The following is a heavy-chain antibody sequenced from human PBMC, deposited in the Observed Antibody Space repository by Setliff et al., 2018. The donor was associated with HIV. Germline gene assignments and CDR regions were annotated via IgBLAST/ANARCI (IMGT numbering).Heavy chain of an antibody. CDR1: GGGFNNKP. CDR2: IIPILGAP. Sequence: SVKVSCKTVGGGFNNKPISWVRQAPGQGLEWMGGIIPILGAPNYAPSFQGRVTITADYSTDTAQIELRSLRSDDTAVYYCATAQWTVVLPAPRETHFESWGQGTLVTVSS. J-gene: IGHJ4*02. CDR3: ATAQWTVVLPAPRETHFES. D-gene: IGHD6-19*01. V-gene: IGHV1-69*10.